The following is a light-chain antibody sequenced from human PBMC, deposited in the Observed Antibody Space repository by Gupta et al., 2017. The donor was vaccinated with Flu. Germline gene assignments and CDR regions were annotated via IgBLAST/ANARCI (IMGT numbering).Light chain of an antibody. CDR2: GAS. CDR3: QQYKNWPPIT. V-gene: IGKV3-15*01. Sequence: EIVMTQSPATLSVSPGERATLSCRASQSVSSDLAWYQQKPGQAPRLLIYGASTRATGIPARFSGSGSGTDFTLTISSRQSEDFAVYYCQQYKNWPPITFGQGTQLEIK. CDR1: QSVSSD. J-gene: IGKJ5*01.